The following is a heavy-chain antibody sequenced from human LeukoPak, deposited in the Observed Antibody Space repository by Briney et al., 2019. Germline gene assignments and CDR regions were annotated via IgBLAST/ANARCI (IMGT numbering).Heavy chain of an antibody. CDR1: GFTFSSYA. CDR3: AKGPIANGYYFEY. V-gene: IGHV3-23*01. CDR2: ISGSGGST. Sequence: GGSLRLSCVVSGFTFSSYAMSWVRQAPGKGLEWVSTISGSGGSTYYADSVKGRFTISRDNSKNTLYLQMNSLRAEDTAVYYCAKGPIANGYYFEYWGQGSLVTVSS. J-gene: IGHJ4*02. D-gene: IGHD6-13*01.